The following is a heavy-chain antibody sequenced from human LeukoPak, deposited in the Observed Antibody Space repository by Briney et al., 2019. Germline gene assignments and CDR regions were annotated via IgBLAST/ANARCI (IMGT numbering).Heavy chain of an antibody. V-gene: IGHV6-1*01. CDR1: GDSVSSSSVA. J-gene: IGHJ4*02. Sequence: SQTLSLTCAISGDSVSSSSVAWNWIRQSPSRGLEWLGRTYYRSKWYNDYAESVKSRITINADTSKNQFSLHLTSVTPEDTALDFCARELSGGNSILRGVINDWGQGTQVTVSS. CDR3: ARELSGGNSILRGVIND. D-gene: IGHD3-10*01. CDR2: TYYRSKWYN.